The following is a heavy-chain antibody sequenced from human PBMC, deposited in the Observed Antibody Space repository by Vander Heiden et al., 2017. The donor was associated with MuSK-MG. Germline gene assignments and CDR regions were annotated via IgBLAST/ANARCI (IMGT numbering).Heavy chain of an antibody. D-gene: IGHD6-13*01. CDR1: GFTFGSHP. CDR2: IFYDGSKK. J-gene: IGHJ4*02. Sequence: QVQWVVSGGGVVQPGRPVRLSCAASGFTFGSHPMHGGRRAPGKGLEWVAVIFYDGSKKYYTDSVKGRFTISRDNSKNTLDLQMNSLRGDDTAVYYCARGRDVESSYWYPLGYWGQGTLVTVSS. CDR3: ARGRDVESSYWYPLGY. V-gene: IGHV3-30*12.